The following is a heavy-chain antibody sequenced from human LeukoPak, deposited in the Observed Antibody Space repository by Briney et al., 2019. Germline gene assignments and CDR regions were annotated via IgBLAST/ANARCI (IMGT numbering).Heavy chain of an antibody. CDR3: ARVGVTIFGVVGGGTDYYYYMDV. CDR1: GGSFSGYY. J-gene: IGHJ6*03. Sequence: SETLSLTCAVYGGSFSGYYWSWIRQPPGKGLEWIGEINHSGSTNYNPSLKSRVTVSVDTSKNQFSLKLSSVTAADTAVYYYARVGVTIFGVVGGGTDYYYYMDVWGKGTTVTVSS. CDR2: INHSGST. V-gene: IGHV4-34*01. D-gene: IGHD3-3*01.